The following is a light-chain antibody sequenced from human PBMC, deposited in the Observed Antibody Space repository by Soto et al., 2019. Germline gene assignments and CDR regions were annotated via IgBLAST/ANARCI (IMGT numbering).Light chain of an antibody. Sequence: DIQMTQSLSSLSASVGDXXXXXXXXSQSISSYLNWYQQKPGKAPKLLIYAASSLQSGVPSRFSGSGSGTDFTLTISSLQPEDFATYYCQQSYSTPPTFGQGTRLEIK. CDR2: AAS. CDR1: QSISSY. CDR3: QQSYSTPPT. V-gene: IGKV1-39*01. J-gene: IGKJ5*01.